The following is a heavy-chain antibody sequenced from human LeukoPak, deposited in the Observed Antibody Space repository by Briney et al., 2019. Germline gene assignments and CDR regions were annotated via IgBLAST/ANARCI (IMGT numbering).Heavy chain of an antibody. J-gene: IGHJ4*02. D-gene: IGHD3-22*01. V-gene: IGHV3-33*08. CDR2: IWYDGSNK. Sequence: GMSLRLSCGASGFTFSRYGMLWVPQAPGKGLVWVADIWYDGSNKYYADSVRGRFTISRDNSKNTLYLQRNSLRAEDTAVYYCARSTWNVVVINFDYWGQGTLVTVSS. CDR1: GFTFSRYG. CDR3: ARSTWNVVVINFDY.